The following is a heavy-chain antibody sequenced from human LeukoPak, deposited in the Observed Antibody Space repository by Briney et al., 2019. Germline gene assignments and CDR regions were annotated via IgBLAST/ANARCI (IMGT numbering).Heavy chain of an antibody. D-gene: IGHD3-3*01. CDR1: GFNFSTYA. J-gene: IGHJ4*02. Sequence: GGSLRLSCAASGFNFSTYAMNWVRQAPGKGLEWVSFISSRGGTTYYGDSVKGRFTISRDNSKSTLYLQLNSLRAEDTAVYYCARDDFWSAHWGQGTLVIVSS. V-gene: IGHV3-23*01. CDR3: ARDDFWSAH. CDR2: ISSRGGTT.